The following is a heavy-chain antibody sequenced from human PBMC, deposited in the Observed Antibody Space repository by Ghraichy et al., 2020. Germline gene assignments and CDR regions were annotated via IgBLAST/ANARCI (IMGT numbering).Heavy chain of an antibody. D-gene: IGHD3/OR15-3a*01. CDR2: INHSGST. CDR3: ARGQARRWTAEALYYYYGMDV. J-gene: IGHJ6*02. V-gene: IGHV4-34*01. Sequence: SQTLSLTCAVYGGSFSGYYWSWIRQPPGKGLEWIGEINHSGSTNYNPSLKSRVTISVDTSKNQFSLKLSSVTAADTAVYYCARGQARRWTAEALYYYYGMDVWGQGTTVTVSS. CDR1: GGSFSGYY.